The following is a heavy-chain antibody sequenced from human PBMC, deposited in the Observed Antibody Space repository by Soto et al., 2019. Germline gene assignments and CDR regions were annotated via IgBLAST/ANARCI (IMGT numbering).Heavy chain of an antibody. CDR1: GFTFTDYG. CDR2: ISYDGSNK. V-gene: IGHV3-30*18. Sequence: QVQLVESGGGVVQPGMSLRLSCADSGFTFTDYGMHWVRQAPGKGLEWVAVISYDGSNKNYADSVKGRFTISRDNSKNTLYLQMNSLRAEDTAVYYCAKDTYYHDSSGYYVFDYWGQGTLVTVSS. D-gene: IGHD3-22*01. CDR3: AKDTYYHDSSGYYVFDY. J-gene: IGHJ4*02.